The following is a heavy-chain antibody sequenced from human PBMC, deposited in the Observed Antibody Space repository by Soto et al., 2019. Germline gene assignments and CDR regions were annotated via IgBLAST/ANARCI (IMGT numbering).Heavy chain of an antibody. CDR1: GFTFSDYY. Sequence: QVQLVESGGGLVKPGGSLRLSCVASGFTFSDYYMSWIRQAAGKGLEGVSYISSSSSYTNYADSVKGRFTISRDNANNKMYLQMNSLRAEDTAVYYCARDHHRYSGYDYVDYWGQGTLVTVSS. CDR2: ISSSSSYT. CDR3: ARDHHRYSGYDYVDY. J-gene: IGHJ4*02. D-gene: IGHD5-12*01. V-gene: IGHV3-11*05.